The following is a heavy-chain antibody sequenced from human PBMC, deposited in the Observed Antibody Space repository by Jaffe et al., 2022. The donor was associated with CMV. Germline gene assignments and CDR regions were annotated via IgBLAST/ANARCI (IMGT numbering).Heavy chain of an antibody. Sequence: QLQLQESGPGLVKPSETLSLTCTVSGGSISSSSYYWGWIRQPPGKGLEWIGSIYYSGSTYYNPSLKSRVTISVDTSKNQFSLKLSSVTAADTAVYYCASPGPGLQLGEFYFQHWGQGTLVTVSS. J-gene: IGHJ1*01. CDR2: IYYSGST. CDR3: ASPGPGLQLGEFYFQH. V-gene: IGHV4-39*01. D-gene: IGHD5-12*01. CDR1: GGSISSSSYY.